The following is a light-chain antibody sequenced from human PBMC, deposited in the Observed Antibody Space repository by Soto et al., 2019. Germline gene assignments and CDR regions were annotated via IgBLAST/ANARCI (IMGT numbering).Light chain of an antibody. CDR2: DAS. CDR3: QQYNSYSWT. J-gene: IGKJ1*01. CDR1: QSIIRW. V-gene: IGKV1-5*01. Sequence: SQMTQSTSTLSASVGDRVTITCRASQSIIRWLSWYQQKPGKAPKLLIYDASSLESGVPSRFSGSGSGTEFTLTISSLQPDDFATYYCQQYNSYSWTFGQRTMV.